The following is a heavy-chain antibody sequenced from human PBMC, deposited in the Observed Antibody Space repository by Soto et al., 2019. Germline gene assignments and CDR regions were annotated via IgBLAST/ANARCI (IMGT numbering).Heavy chain of an antibody. J-gene: IGHJ6*02. V-gene: IGHV1-69*06. CDR3: AGGGSPLWRFGELSLALEPMDV. CDR2: IIPIFGTA. CDR1: GGTFSSYA. D-gene: IGHD3-10*01. Sequence: QVQLVQSGAEVKKPGSSVKVSCKASGGTFSSYAISRVRQAPGQGLEWMGGIIPIFGTANYAQKFQGRVTITADKSTSTAYMELSSLRSEDTAVYYCAGGGSPLWRFGELSLALEPMDVWGQGTTVTVSS.